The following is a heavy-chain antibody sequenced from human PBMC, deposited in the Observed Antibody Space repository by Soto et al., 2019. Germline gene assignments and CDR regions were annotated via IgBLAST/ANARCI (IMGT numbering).Heavy chain of an antibody. J-gene: IGHJ4*02. CDR2: ISGSGNYT. Sequence: GWSLRLSCASSVFTFITYSMNRVRQAPGKGLEWVSSISGSGNYTHYADFLRGRFTISRDNAKTSLYLQMNSLRAEDTAVYYCAREGINNYNEYYFDSWGQGTVVTVSS. V-gene: IGHV3-21*01. CDR3: AREGINNYNEYYFDS. CDR1: VFTFITYS. D-gene: IGHD4-4*01.